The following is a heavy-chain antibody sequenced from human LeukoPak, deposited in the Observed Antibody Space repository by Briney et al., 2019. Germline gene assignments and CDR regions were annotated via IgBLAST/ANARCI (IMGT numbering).Heavy chain of an antibody. J-gene: IGHJ6*03. CDR1: GGSISSYY. CDR2: IYYSGST. D-gene: IGHD1-1*01. Sequence: PSETLSLTCTVSGGSISSYYWSSIRQPPGKGLEWLGYIYYSGSTNYNPSLKSRVTISVDTSKNQFSLKLSSVTAADTAVYYCARVSWFPGTSYYYMDVWGKGTTVTVSS. CDR3: ARVSWFPGTSYYYMDV. V-gene: IGHV4-59*01.